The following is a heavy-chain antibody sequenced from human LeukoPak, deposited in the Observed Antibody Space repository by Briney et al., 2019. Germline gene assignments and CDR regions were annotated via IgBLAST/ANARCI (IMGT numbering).Heavy chain of an antibody. Sequence: SETLSLTCAVYGGSFSGYYWSWIRQPPGKGLEWIGEINHSGSTNYNPSLKSRVTISVDKSKNQFSLKLSSVTAADTAVYYCARGQEYRWFDPWGQGTLVTVSS. V-gene: IGHV4-34*01. J-gene: IGHJ5*02. CDR3: ARGQEYRWFDP. D-gene: IGHD2-2*01. CDR2: INHSGST. CDR1: GGSFSGYY.